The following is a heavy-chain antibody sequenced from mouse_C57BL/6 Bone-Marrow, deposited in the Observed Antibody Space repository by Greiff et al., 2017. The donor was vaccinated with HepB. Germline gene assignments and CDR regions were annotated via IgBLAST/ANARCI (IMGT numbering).Heavy chain of an antibody. CDR3: ARLYGNYRDYFDY. Sequence: VQLQQPGAELVMPGASVKLSCKASGYTFTSYWMHWVKQRPGQGLEWIGEIDPSDSYTNYNQKFKGKSTLTVDKSSSTAYMQLSSLTSEDSAVYYCARLYGNYRDYFDYWGQGTTLTVSS. CDR2: IDPSDSYT. CDR1: GYTFTSYW. D-gene: IGHD2-1*01. V-gene: IGHV1-69*01. J-gene: IGHJ2*01.